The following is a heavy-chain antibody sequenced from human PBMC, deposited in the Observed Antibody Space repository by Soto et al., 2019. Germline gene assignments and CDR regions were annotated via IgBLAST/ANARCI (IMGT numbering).Heavy chain of an antibody. CDR3: TRGGGWLPDV. J-gene: IGHJ4*02. Sequence: QVQLQESGPGLVRPSETLSLTCTVSGGSISSGYWSWIRQPPGNGLEWIGHIHYSGSTNYNPSLKSRVTISIDTSKNHFSLKLTPVTAADTAVYYCTRGGGWLPDVWGQGTLVTVPS. D-gene: IGHD5-12*01. CDR1: GGSISSGY. V-gene: IGHV4-59*01. CDR2: IHYSGST.